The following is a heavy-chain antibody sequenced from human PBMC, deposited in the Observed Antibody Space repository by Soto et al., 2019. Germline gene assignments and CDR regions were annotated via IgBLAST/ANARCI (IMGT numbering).Heavy chain of an antibody. CDR2: IYWDDDK. J-gene: IGHJ4*02. Sequence: QITLKESGPTLVKPTQPLTLTCTFSGFSLSTSGVGVGWIRQPPGKALEWLALIYWDDDKRYSPSLKSRLTITKDTSKNQVVLTMTNMDPVDTATYYCAHSLAPFYGDYFDYWGQGTLVTVSS. CDR1: GFSLSTSGVG. D-gene: IGHD4-17*01. V-gene: IGHV2-5*02. CDR3: AHSLAPFYGDYFDY.